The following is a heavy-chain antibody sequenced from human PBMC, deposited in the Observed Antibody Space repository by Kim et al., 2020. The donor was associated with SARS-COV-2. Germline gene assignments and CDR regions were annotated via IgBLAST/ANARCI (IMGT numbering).Heavy chain of an antibody. CDR2: IIGRGGTP. D-gene: IGHD3-3*02. V-gene: IGHV3-23*01. CDR1: GFTFSSYA. CDR3: AKFSTNN. J-gene: IGHJ1*01. Sequence: GGSLRLSCAASGFTFSSYAMNWVPQAPGKGLGWVSTIIGRGGTPYTADSVKGRLPLSRDNSKTTLYLQMNSLRPEATPVFYFAKFSTNNWAQGTLATVSS.